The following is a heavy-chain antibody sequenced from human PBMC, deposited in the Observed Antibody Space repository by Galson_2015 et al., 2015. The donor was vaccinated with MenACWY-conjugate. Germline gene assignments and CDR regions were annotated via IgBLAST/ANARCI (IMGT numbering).Heavy chain of an antibody. D-gene: IGHD2-15*01. V-gene: IGHV4-61*01. Sequence: ETLSLTCTVSGRSVSSPTSYWSWIRQPPGKGLEWIGYIFYSGSTNSNPSLKSRVTISLDTSKNQLSLNLSSVTAADAAVYYCARGLRLFGYWGQGILVTVSS. J-gene: IGHJ4*02. CDR2: IFYSGST. CDR1: GRSVSSPTSY. CDR3: ARGLRLFGY.